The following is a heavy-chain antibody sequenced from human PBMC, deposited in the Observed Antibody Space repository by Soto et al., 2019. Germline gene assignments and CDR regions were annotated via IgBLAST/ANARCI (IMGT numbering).Heavy chain of an antibody. V-gene: IGHV4-30-4*01. CDR2: IYYSGST. J-gene: IGHJ5*02. D-gene: IGHD3-10*01. CDR1: GGSISSGDYY. Sequence: SETLSLTCTVSGGSISSGDYYWSWIRQPPGKGLEWIGYIYYSGSTYYNPSLKSRVTISVDTSKNQFSLKLSSVTAADTAVYYCARRYYGSGRFKDWYDPWGQGILVTGSS. CDR3: ARRYYGSGRFKDWYDP.